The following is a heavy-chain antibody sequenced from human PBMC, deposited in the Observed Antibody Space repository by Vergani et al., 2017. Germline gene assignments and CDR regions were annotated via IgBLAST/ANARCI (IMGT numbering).Heavy chain of an antibody. J-gene: IGHJ6*02. V-gene: IGHV5-10-1*01. CDR1: GYSFTSYW. Sequence: EVQLVQSGAEVKKPGESLRISCTGSGYSFTSYWISWVRQMPGKGLEWMWRIDPSDSYTNYSPSFQGHVTISADKSISTAYLQWSSLKASDTAMYYCARQVAVAGKWWGPYYYYGMDVWGQGTTVTVSS. CDR2: IDPSDSYT. D-gene: IGHD6-19*01. CDR3: ARQVAVAGKWWGPYYYYGMDV.